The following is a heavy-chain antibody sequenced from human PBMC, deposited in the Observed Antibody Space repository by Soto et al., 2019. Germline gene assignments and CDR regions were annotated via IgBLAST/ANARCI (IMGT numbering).Heavy chain of an antibody. CDR2: VTGNADKT. Sequence: PVGSLRLSCAASGFTFSNYAMTWVRQAPGKGLEWVSGVTGNADKTYYADSVKGRFSIFRDNSKNTLYLQMNSLRAEDMAVYYWVRDCSSSSCSVWKYWGQGVLVTVSS. D-gene: IGHD2-2*01. CDR1: GFTFSNYA. V-gene: IGHV3-23*01. CDR3: VRDCSSSSCSVWKY. J-gene: IGHJ4*02.